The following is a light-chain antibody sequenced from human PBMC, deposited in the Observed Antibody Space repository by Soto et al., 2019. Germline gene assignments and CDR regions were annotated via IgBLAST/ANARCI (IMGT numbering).Light chain of an antibody. CDR1: QAIGSL. CDR3: QLNNTSLT. J-gene: IGKJ5*01. CDR2: AAS. V-gene: IGKV1-39*01. Sequence: IQMTQSPSSLSASVGNRVTITCRASQAIGSLFTWYQQKPRKAPKLLIYAASSLQSGVPSRFSGSGSGAEFPLTISSLQHEDSATYYCQLNNTSLTFGQGTRLEI.